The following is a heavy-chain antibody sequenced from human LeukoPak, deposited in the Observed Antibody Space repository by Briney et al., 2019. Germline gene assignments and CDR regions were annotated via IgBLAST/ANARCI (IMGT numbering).Heavy chain of an antibody. CDR2: IYYSGST. V-gene: IGHV4-39*01. J-gene: IGHJ5*02. Sequence: SETLSLTCTVSGGSITTSGYYWGWIRQSPGKGLEWIGSIYYSGSTHYNPTLKSRATISGDTSKNQFSMKLSSVTAADTAVYYCARISRLPNWYDPWGQGTLFTVSS. CDR1: GGSITTSGYY. CDR3: ARISRLPNWYDP. D-gene: IGHD5/OR15-5a*01.